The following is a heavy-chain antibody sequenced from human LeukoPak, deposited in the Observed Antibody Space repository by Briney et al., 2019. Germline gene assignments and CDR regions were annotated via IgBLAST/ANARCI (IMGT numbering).Heavy chain of an antibody. Sequence: SGTLSLTCAVSGGSISSNNWWGWVRQPPGKGLEWIGEIYHSGSPNYNPSLQSRVTISVDTSKNQFSLKVSSVSAADTAVYYCARGNRPYGEHEAFDIWGHGTTVTVSP. CDR3: ARGNRPYGEHEAFDI. J-gene: IGHJ3*02. CDR1: GGSISSNNW. CDR2: IYHSGSP. V-gene: IGHV4-4*02. D-gene: IGHD3-10*01.